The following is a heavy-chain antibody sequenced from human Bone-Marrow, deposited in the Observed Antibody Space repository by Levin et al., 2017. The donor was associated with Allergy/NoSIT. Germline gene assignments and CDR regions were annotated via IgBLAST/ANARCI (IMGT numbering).Heavy chain of an antibody. V-gene: IGHV4-30-4*01. D-gene: IGHD3-10*01. CDR3: ARATYGSGTYPIDS. J-gene: IGHJ4*02. Sequence: SETLSLTCNVSGDSISGSDYYWSWIRQSPGKGLEWIGYIYHTGGTYSNPSLRSRVTISVDTSKNQFSLTMTSVTGADTAIYYCARATYGSGTYPIDSWGRGSLVTVSS. CDR2: IYHTGGT. CDR1: GDSISGSDYY.